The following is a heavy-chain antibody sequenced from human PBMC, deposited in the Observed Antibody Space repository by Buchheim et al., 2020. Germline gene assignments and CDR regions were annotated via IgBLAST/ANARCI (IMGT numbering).Heavy chain of an antibody. J-gene: IGHJ6*02. D-gene: IGHD6-19*01. V-gene: IGHV3-74*01. Sequence: EVQLVESGGGLVQAGGSLRLSCAASGFSLSGSWMHWVRQAPGKGLVWVSRINSDGSSTSYADSVKGRFTISRDNAKNTLYLQMNSLRAEDTAVYYCARDSSGWGLRASWRGMDVWGQGTT. CDR2: INSDGSST. CDR3: ARDSSGWGLRASWRGMDV. CDR1: GFSLSGSW.